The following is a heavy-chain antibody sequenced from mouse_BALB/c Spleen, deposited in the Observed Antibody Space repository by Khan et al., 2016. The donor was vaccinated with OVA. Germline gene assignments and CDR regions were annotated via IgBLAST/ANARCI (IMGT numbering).Heavy chain of an antibody. Sequence: QVQLKQSGPGLVQPSQSLSITCTVSGFSLTTYGVHWVRQSPGKGLEWLGVIWSGGSTDYNAAFISRLSISKDNSKRQVFFKMNSLQADDTAIYYCARNSYRYDFTYWGQGTLVTVSA. CDR1: GFSLTTYG. CDR2: IWSGGST. D-gene: IGHD2-14*01. CDR3: ARNSYRYDFTY. V-gene: IGHV2-4-1*01. J-gene: IGHJ3*01.